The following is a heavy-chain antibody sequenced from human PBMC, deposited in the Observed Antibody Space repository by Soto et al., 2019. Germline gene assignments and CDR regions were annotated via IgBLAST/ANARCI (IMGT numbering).Heavy chain of an antibody. CDR3: TTTYTGGSFYT. Sequence: EVQVVESGGVLVQPVKSLRLSCAASGFLFINAWMNWVRQAPGKGLEWVGRIKSETGGGTTDYAAPVKGIFTIARDDSKNMLYLQMNSLKTEDTAVYYCTTTYTGGSFYTWGQGTLVTVSS. D-gene: IGHD1-26*01. V-gene: IGHV3-15*07. J-gene: IGHJ5*02. CDR2: IKSETGGGTT. CDR1: GFLFINAW.